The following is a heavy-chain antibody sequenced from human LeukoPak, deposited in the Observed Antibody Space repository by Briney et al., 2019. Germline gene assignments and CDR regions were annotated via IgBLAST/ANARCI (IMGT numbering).Heavy chain of an antibody. CDR2: INHSGST. D-gene: IGHD6-13*01. CDR1: GGSFSGYY. V-gene: IGHV4-34*01. J-gene: IGHJ5*02. Sequence: SETLSLTCAVYGGSFSGYYWSWIRQPPGKGLEWIGEINHSGSTNYNPSLKSRVTISVDTSKNQFSLKLSSVTAADTAVYYCARAGYSSSWYATWGQGTLVTVSS. CDR3: ARAGYSSSWYAT.